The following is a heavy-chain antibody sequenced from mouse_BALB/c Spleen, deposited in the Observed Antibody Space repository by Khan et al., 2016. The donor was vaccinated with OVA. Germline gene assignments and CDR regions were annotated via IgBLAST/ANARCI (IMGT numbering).Heavy chain of an antibody. Sequence: VRLQQSGPELVKTGASVKISCKASGYSFTGYFMNWVMQSHGKSLEWIGRINPYNGDTFYNQKFKGKATLTVDKSSSTAHMELRSLASEDSAFYYCAREEYGNSYYFDYWGQCTTLTVSS. D-gene: IGHD2-10*02. CDR1: GYSFTGYF. V-gene: IGHV1-20*02. CDR2: INPYNGDT. J-gene: IGHJ2*01. CDR3: AREEYGNSYYFDY.